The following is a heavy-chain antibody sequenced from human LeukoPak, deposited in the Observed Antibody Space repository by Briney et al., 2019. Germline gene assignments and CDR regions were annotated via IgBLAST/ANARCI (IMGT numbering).Heavy chain of an antibody. CDR1: GFTFSSYG. J-gene: IGHJ6*02. D-gene: IGHD3-10*01. V-gene: IGHV3-30*18. CDR2: ISYDGSNK. CDR3: AKDYGSGISKCGMDV. Sequence: GGSLRLSCAASGFTFSSYGMHWVRQAPGKGLEWVAVISYDGSNKYYADSVKGRFTISRDNSKNTLYLQMNSLRAEDTAVYYCAKDYGSGISKCGMDVWGQGTTVTVSS.